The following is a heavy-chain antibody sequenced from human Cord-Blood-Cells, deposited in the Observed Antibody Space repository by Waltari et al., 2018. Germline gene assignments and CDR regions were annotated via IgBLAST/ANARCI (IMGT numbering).Heavy chain of an antibody. J-gene: IGHJ4*02. CDR1: GFTFSSYS. CDR2: ISSSSSYI. V-gene: IGHV3-21*05. D-gene: IGHD3-10*01. CDR3: ARDARYGSSDY. Sequence: EVQLVESGGGLVKPGGSLRLSCAASGFTFSSYSMNWVRQAPGKGLGWGSFISSSSSYIYYADSVKGRFTISRNNAKNSLYLQMNSLRAEDTAVYYCARDARYGSSDYWGQGTLVTVSS.